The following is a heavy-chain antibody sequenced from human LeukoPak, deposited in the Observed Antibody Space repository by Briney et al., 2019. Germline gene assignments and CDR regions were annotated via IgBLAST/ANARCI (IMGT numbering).Heavy chain of an antibody. J-gene: IGHJ3*02. CDR3: AGHYYDSSGYYLSDAFDI. Sequence: GGSLRLSCAASGFTFTSYSMNWVRQAPGKGLEWVSTISGGGGSTYYADSVKGRFTISRDNSKNTLYLQVNSLRAEDTAVYYCAGHYYDSSGYYLSDAFDIWGQGTMVTVSS. V-gene: IGHV3-23*01. CDR1: GFTFTSYS. CDR2: ISGGGGST. D-gene: IGHD3-22*01.